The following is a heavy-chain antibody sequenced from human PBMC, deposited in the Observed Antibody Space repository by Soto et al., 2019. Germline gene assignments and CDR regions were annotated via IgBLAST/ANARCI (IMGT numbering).Heavy chain of an antibody. V-gene: IGHV1-69*01. CDR1: GGTFSSYA. CDR2: IIPIFGTA. D-gene: IGHD6-13*01. Sequence: QVQLVQSGAEVKKPGSSVKVSCKASGGTFSSYAISWVRQAPGQGLEWMGGIIPIFGTANYAQKFQGRVTITADESTSTAYMELSSLRSEDTAVYYCAIPGGRGYSRTSTPNHFDYWGQGTLVTVSS. CDR3: AIPGGRGYSRTSTPNHFDY. J-gene: IGHJ4*02.